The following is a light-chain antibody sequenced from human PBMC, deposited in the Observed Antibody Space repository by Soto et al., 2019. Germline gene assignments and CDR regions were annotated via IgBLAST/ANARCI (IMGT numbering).Light chain of an antibody. CDR3: QSYDTSLSVV. CDR1: SSNIGAGYD. V-gene: IGLV1-40*01. J-gene: IGLJ2*01. Sequence: QSALTQPPSVSGAPGQRVTISCTGSSSNIGAGYDVHWYQQLPGTAPKLLMYANSNRPSGVPDRFSGSKSGTSASLAITGLQAEDEADYYCQSYDTSLSVVFGGGTKFTVL. CDR2: ANS.